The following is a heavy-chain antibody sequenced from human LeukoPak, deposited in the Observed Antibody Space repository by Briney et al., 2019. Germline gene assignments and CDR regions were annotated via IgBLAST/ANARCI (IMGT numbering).Heavy chain of an antibody. CDR3: ARLGSVAMPFDY. Sequence: ASETLSLTCTVSGGSMNNYYWNWIRQPPGKGLEWIGYSYYSGSTNYNPSLKSRVNISVDTSKNQFSLNLSSVTAADTAAYYCARLGSVAMPFDYWGQGTLVTVSS. D-gene: IGHD2-2*01. CDR2: SYYSGST. V-gene: IGHV4-59*08. CDR1: GGSMNNYY. J-gene: IGHJ4*02.